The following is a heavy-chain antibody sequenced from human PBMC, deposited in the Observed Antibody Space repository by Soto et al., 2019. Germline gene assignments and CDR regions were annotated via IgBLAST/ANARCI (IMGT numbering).Heavy chain of an antibody. CDR3: ARAVVGYSSSSLSGWFDP. V-gene: IGHV1-18*01. CDR2: ISAYNGNT. D-gene: IGHD6-6*01. J-gene: IGHJ5*02. CDR1: GYTFTSYG. Sequence: ASVKVSCKASGYTFTSYGISWVRQAPGQGLEWMGWISAYNGNTNYAQKLQGRVTMTTDTSTSTAYMEQRSLRSDDTAVYYYARAVVGYSSSSLSGWFDPWGQGTLVTVSS.